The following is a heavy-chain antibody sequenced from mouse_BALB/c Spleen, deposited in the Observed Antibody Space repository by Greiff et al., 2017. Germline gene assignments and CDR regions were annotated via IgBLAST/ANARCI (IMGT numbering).Heavy chain of an antibody. CDR1: GFTFSSYA. D-gene: IGHD2-2*01. CDR3: AKYGYDGRYFDY. J-gene: IGHJ2*01. Sequence: EVKLVESGGGLVKPGGSLKLSCAASGFTFSSYAMSWVRQTPEKRLEWVASISSGGSTYYPDSVKGRFTISRDNARNILYLQMSSLRSEDTAMYYCAKYGYDGRYFDYWGQGTTLTVSS. CDR2: ISSGGST. V-gene: IGHV5-6-5*01.